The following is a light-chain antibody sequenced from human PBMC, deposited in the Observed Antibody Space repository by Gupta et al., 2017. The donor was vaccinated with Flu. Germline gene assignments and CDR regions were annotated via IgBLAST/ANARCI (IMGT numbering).Light chain of an antibody. V-gene: IGKV6-21*01. CDR1: QNIANS. CDR2: YAT. Sequence: EVVLTQSPGLKSVSPKETVTITCRASQNIANSLHWYQQKPGQSPVVLIKYATQDCSGVPSRFGGSGSGTDFTLTINSPESEDAATYYCQHTSTLPYTFGQGTMMEIK. CDR3: QHTSTLPYT. J-gene: IGKJ2*01.